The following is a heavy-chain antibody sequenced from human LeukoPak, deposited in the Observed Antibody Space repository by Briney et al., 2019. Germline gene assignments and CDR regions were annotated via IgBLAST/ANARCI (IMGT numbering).Heavy chain of an antibody. J-gene: IGHJ4*02. Sequence: ASVKVSCKASGYTFTTYGINGVRQAPGQGLEWMGWISPYNGNTNYAQKLQGRVTMTTDTSTSTVYMELRSLRSDDTAVYYCASDRGDFWSAYFHYWGQGTLVTVSS. D-gene: IGHD3-3*01. CDR2: ISPYNGNT. CDR1: GYTFTTYG. V-gene: IGHV1-18*01. CDR3: ASDRGDFWSAYFHY.